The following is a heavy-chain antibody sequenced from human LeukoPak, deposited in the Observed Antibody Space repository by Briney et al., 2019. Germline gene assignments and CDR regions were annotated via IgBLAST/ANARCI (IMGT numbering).Heavy chain of an antibody. J-gene: IGHJ3*02. D-gene: IGHD6-19*01. V-gene: IGHV4-34*01. CDR2: INHSGST. CDR3: ARGDKYSSGWYSLSVAFDI. CDR1: GGSFSGYY. Sequence: SETLSLTCAVYGGSFSGYYWSWIRQPPGKGLEWIGEINHSGSTNYNPPLKSRVTISVDTSKNQFSLKLSSVTAADTAVYYCARGDKYSSGWYSLSVAFDIWGQGTMVTVSS.